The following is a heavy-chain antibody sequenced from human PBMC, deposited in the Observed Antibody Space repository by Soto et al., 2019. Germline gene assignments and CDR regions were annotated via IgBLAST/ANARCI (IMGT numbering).Heavy chain of an antibody. V-gene: IGHV3-33*01. J-gene: IGHJ2*01. D-gene: IGHD6-13*01. Sequence: QVQLVESGGGVVQPGRSLRLSCAASGFIFSDYGMHWVRQAPGKGPEWVAVIWDDGSDKYYGDSVKGRFTISRDNSKNTLYLQMNSLTVEDTAVYFCARGKTSSSRSHWYFDLWGRGTLVTVSS. CDR1: GFIFSDYG. CDR3: ARGKTSSSRSHWYFDL. CDR2: IWDDGSDK.